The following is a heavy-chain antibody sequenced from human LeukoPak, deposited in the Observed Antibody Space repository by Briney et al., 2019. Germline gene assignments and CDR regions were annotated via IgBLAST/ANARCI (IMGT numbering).Heavy chain of an antibody. D-gene: IGHD3-10*01. J-gene: IGHJ4*02. CDR2: IHYSGIT. V-gene: IGHV4-59*08. CDR1: GGPISNYY. Sequence: SETLSLTCSVSGGPISNYYWSWIRQPPGKGLEWIGYIHYSGITKYNPSVQSRVVISLDTSKNQFSLKLTSVTAADTAVYYCASSGNYYFTLDYWGQGTLVTVSS. CDR3: ASSGNYYFTLDY.